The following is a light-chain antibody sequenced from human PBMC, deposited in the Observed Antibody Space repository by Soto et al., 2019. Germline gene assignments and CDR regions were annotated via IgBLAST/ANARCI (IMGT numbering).Light chain of an antibody. CDR2: AAS. Sequence: EIALTQSPGTLSLSPGERATLSCRASQSVTADYLAWYQQKPGQAPRLLIYAASIVATGIPYRFSGSGSGTDFTLTISRLEPEDSAVYYCLQYGSPLWTFGQGTKVEIK. CDR3: LQYGSPLWT. CDR1: QSVTADY. J-gene: IGKJ1*01. V-gene: IGKV3-20*01.